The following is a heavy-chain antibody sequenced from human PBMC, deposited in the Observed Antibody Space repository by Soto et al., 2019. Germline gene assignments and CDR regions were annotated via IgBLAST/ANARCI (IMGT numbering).Heavy chain of an antibody. D-gene: IGHD6-13*01. CDR1: GFSLSTSGVG. CDR2: SYWDDDK. Sequence: QITLKESGPTLVKPTQTLTLTCTFSGFSLSTSGVGVGWIRQPPGKALEWLGLSYWDDDKRYSPSLKSRLTSTKNTSKNQVVLTMTNMDPVDTATYYCAHTAAVLSDDAFDIWGQGTMVTFSS. J-gene: IGHJ3*02. V-gene: IGHV2-5*02. CDR3: AHTAAVLSDDAFDI.